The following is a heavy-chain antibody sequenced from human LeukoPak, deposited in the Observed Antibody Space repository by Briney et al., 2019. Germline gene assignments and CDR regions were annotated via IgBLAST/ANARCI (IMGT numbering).Heavy chain of an antibody. V-gene: IGHV3-9*01. CDR2: ISWNSGSI. Sequence: GGSLRLSCAASGFTFGDYAMHWVRQAPGKGLEWVSGISWNSGSIGYADSVKGRFTISRDNAKNSLYLQMNSLRAEDTALYYCAKDIRYYDSSGPQGMDVWGQGTTVTVSS. D-gene: IGHD3-22*01. CDR1: GFTFGDYA. J-gene: IGHJ6*02. CDR3: AKDIRYYDSSGPQGMDV.